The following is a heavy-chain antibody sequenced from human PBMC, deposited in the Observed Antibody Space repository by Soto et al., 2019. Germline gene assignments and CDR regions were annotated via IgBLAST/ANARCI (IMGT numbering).Heavy chain of an antibody. Sequence: SETLSLTCTVSGGSISSSSYYWGWIRQPPGKGLEWIGSIYYSGSTYYNPSLKSRVTISVDTSKNQFSLKLSSVTAADTAVYYCARLSESILRYFDWLSQYDAFDFWGQGTMVTVSS. D-gene: IGHD3-9*01. J-gene: IGHJ3*01. CDR3: ARLSESILRYFDWLSQYDAFDF. V-gene: IGHV4-39*01. CDR1: GGSISSSSYY. CDR2: IYYSGST.